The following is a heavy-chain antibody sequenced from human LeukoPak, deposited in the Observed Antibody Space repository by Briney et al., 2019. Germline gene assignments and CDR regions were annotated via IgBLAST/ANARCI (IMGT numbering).Heavy chain of an antibody. CDR3: ARVYSRGAFDI. CDR1: GYTFTSYG. V-gene: IGHV1-2*02. D-gene: IGHD2-21*01. Sequence: ASVKVFCKASGYTFTSYGISWVRQAPGQGLEWMGWINPNSGGTNYAQKFQGRVTMTRDTSISTAYMELSRLRSDDTAVYYCARVYSRGAFDIWGQGTRVTVSS. CDR2: INPNSGGT. J-gene: IGHJ3*02.